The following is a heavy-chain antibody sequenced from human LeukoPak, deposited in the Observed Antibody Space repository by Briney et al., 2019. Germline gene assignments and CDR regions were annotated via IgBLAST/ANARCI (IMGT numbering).Heavy chain of an antibody. J-gene: IGHJ5*02. CDR2: IKSKTDGGTT. Sequence: PGGSLRLSCAASGFSFSSYEMNWVRQAPGKGLEWVGHIKSKTDGGTTDYAAPVKGRFTISRDDSKNTLYLQMNSLKTEDTAVYYCTTDPGPPAAPWDWFDPWGQGTLVTVSS. D-gene: IGHD2-2*01. V-gene: IGHV3-15*01. CDR3: TTDPGPPAAPWDWFDP. CDR1: GFSFSSYE.